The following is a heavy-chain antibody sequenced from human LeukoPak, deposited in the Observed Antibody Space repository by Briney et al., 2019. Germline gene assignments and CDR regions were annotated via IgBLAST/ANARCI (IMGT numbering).Heavy chain of an antibody. Sequence: SVKVSCKASGGTFSSYAISWVRQAPGQGLEWMGGIIPIFGTANYAQKFQGRVTITADESTSTAYMELSSLRSEDTAVYYCARGGSSGYPFDNWGHGTLVTVSS. J-gene: IGHJ4*01. V-gene: IGHV1-69*13. CDR1: GGTFSSYA. CDR2: IIPIFGTA. D-gene: IGHD3-22*01. CDR3: ARGGSSGYPFDN.